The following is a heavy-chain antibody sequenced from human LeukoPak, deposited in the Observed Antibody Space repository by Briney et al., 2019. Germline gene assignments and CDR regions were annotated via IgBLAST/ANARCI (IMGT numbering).Heavy chain of an antibody. D-gene: IGHD1-26*01. V-gene: IGHV3-23*01. CDR2: ISGSGAST. J-gene: IGHJ4*02. CDR3: AKDVGKWESLHFFDY. Sequence: GGSLRLSCLTSGFTLSTNAMSWVRKAPGKGLEWISGISGSGASTYYADSVKGRFTISRDDSRNTLYLQMNSLRGDDTAVYYCAKDVGKWESLHFFDYWGQGTLVTVSS. CDR1: GFTLSTNA.